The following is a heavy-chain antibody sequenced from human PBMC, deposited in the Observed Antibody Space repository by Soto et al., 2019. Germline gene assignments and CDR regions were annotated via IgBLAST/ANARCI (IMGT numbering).Heavy chain of an antibody. D-gene: IGHD1-7*01. J-gene: IGHJ4*02. CDR3: AKDRPELELDHYFDY. CDR2: ISYDGSNK. V-gene: IGHV3-30*18. CDR1: GFTFSSYG. Sequence: QVQLVESGGGVVQPGRSLRLSCAASGFTFSSYGMHWVRQAPGKGLEWVAVISYDGSNKYYADSVKGRFTISRVNSKNTLYLKMNSLRAEDTVVYSCAKDRPELELDHYFDYGGQGTLVTVSS.